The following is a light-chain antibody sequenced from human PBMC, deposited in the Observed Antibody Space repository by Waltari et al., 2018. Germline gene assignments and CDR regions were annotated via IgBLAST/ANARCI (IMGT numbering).Light chain of an antibody. Sequence: EVVMTQSPATLSASPGESDTLSCRASQYVNIHLDWYQQKPGQAPRLLIYAASTRATGVPARFSGSGAGTDFTLTISSLQSEDSAVYYCQQYNDWPRTFGLGTKVEIK. CDR2: AAS. V-gene: IGKV3-15*01. J-gene: IGKJ1*01. CDR1: QYVNIH. CDR3: QQYNDWPRT.